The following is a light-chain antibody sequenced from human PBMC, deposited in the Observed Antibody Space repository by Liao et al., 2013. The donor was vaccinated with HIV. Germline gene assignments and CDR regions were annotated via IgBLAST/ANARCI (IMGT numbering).Light chain of an antibody. CDR3: QAWDTSTVV. CDR1: KLGDKY. J-gene: IGLJ2*01. V-gene: IGLV3-1*01. CDR2: QDS. Sequence: YELTQPPSVSVSPGQTASITCSGDKLGDKYACWYQQKPGQSPVLVIYQDSKRPSGIPERFAGSNSGNTATLTISGTQAMDEADYYCQAWDTSTVVFGGGTKLTVL.